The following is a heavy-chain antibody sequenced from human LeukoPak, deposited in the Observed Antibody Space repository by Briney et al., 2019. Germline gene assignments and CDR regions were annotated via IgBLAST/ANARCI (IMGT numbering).Heavy chain of an antibody. CDR2: ISSSSSYI. Sequence: GGSLRLSCAASGFTFSSYSMNWVRQAPGKGLEWVSSISSSSSYIYYADSVKGRFTISRDNAKNSLYLQMNSLRAEDTAVYYCARVVTGGHAFDIWGQGTMVTVSS. J-gene: IGHJ3*02. V-gene: IGHV3-21*01. CDR3: ARVVTGGHAFDI. D-gene: IGHD2-21*02. CDR1: GFTFSSYS.